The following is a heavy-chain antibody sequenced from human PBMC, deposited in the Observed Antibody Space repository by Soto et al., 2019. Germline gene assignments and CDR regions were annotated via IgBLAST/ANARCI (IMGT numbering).Heavy chain of an antibody. CDR3: ASCAYISGWYCYFGF. J-gene: IGHJ4*02. CDR1: RFTFITYA. D-gene: IGHD6-19*01. CDR2: LSSDGTNE. V-gene: IGHV3-30-3*01. Sequence: RRISCAASRFTFITYAMKWVRQALGKGLEWVALLSSDGTNEHYADSVRGRFTVAGDHSRKTLFLQINNLRTDDPAVYYCASCAYISGWYCYFGFRGLGTLGPLSP.